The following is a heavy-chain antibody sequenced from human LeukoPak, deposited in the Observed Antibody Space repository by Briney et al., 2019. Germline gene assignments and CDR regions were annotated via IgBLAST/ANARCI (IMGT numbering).Heavy chain of an antibody. CDR2: IYYSGSA. J-gene: IGHJ4*02. CDR3: ASVSPANDY. V-gene: IGHV4-39*01. Sequence: PSETLSLTCTVSGGSISGSNFHWGWIRQPPGKGLEWIGSIYYSGSAYYKPSLKSRVTISADTSKNQFSLKVSCMTAADTAVYYCASVSPANDYWGQGTLVTVSS. CDR1: GGSISGSNFH. D-gene: IGHD2-15*01.